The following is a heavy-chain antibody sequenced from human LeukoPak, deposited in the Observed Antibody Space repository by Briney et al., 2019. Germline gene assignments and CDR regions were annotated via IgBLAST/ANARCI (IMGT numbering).Heavy chain of an antibody. CDR2: IYPGDSDT. CDR3: ARQSRDGSKTRGYYFDY. CDR1: GYSFTRYW. V-gene: IGHV5-51*01. Sequence: GESLKISCKGSGYSFTRYWIGWVRQMPGKGLEWMGIIYPGDSDTRYSPSFQGQVTISADKSISTVYLQWSSLKASDTAMYYCARQSRDGSKTRGYYFDYWGQGTLVTVS. D-gene: IGHD3-10*01. J-gene: IGHJ4*02.